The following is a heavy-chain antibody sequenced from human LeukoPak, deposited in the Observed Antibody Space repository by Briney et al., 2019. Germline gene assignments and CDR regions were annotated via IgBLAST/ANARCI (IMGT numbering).Heavy chain of an antibody. CDR2: INHSGST. J-gene: IGHJ4*02. CDR1: GGSFNGYY. V-gene: IGHV4-34*01. D-gene: IGHD3-10*01. CDR3: ARVMGWFGGFDY. Sequence: SETLSLTCAVYGGSFNGYYWSWIRQPPGKGLEWIGEINHSGSTNYNPSLKSRVTISVDTSKNQFSLKLSSVTAADTAVYYCARVMGWFGGFDYWGQGTLVTVSS.